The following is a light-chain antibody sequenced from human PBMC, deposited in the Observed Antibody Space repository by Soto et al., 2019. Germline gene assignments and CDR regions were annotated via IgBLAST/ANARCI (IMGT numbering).Light chain of an antibody. J-gene: IGKJ1*01. CDR3: LQAASFPRT. CDR1: QGIRDD. Sequence: AIQLTQSPSYLSGSVGDRVTITCRASQGIRDDLGWYQQKPGKAPKRLIYAASTLKSGVPSRFSGSESGTDFTLTINGLQPEDFATYYCLQAASFPRTFGQGTKVDI. V-gene: IGKV1-6*01. CDR2: AAS.